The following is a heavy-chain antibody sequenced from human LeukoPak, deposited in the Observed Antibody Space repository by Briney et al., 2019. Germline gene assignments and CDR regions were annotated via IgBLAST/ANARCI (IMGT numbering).Heavy chain of an antibody. Sequence: SETLSLTCTVSGGSISSGSYYWSWIRQPAGKGLEWIGRIYTSGSTNYNPSLKSRVTISVDTSKNQFSLKLSSVTAAETAVYYCARIMYYDFWSGYYTFDYWGQGTLVTVSS. CDR3: ARIMYYDFWSGYYTFDY. D-gene: IGHD3-3*01. CDR1: GGSISSGSYY. CDR2: IYTSGST. V-gene: IGHV4-61*02. J-gene: IGHJ4*02.